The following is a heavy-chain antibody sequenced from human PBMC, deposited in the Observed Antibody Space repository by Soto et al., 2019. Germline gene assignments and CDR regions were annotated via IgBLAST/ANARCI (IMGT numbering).Heavy chain of an antibody. CDR2: IYYSGST. V-gene: IGHV4-59*01. CDR3: ASTIEDSGYDPAFDY. J-gene: IGHJ4*02. Sequence: SETLSLTCTVSGCSISSYYWSWIRQPPGKGLEWIGYIYYSGSTNYNPSLKSRVTISVDTSKNQFSLKLSSVTAADTAVYYCASTIEDSGYDPAFDYWGQGTLVTVSS. CDR1: GCSISSYY. D-gene: IGHD5-12*01.